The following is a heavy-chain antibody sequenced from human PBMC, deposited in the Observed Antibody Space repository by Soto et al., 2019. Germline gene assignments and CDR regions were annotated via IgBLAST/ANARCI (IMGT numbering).Heavy chain of an antibody. V-gene: IGHV3-23*01. CDR2: ISGSGGST. CDR3: AKEIRFTIFGVVGGMDV. J-gene: IGHJ6*02. Sequence: EVQLLESGGGLVQPGGSLRLSCAASGFTFSSYDMSWVHQAPGKGLEWVSAISGSGGSTYYADSVKGRFTISRDNSKNTLYLQMNSLRAEDTAVYYCAKEIRFTIFGVVGGMDVWGQGTTVTVSS. D-gene: IGHD3-3*01. CDR1: GFTFSSYD.